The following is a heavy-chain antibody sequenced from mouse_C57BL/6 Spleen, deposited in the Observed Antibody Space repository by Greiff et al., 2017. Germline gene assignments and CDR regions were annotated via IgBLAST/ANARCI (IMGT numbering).Heavy chain of an antibody. CDR1: GFTFSDYG. CDR2: ISSGSSTI. J-gene: IGHJ1*03. CDR3: ARQKGSYWYFDV. V-gene: IGHV5-17*01. Sequence: EVQVVESGGGLVKPGGSLKLSCAASGFTFSDYGMHWVRQAPETGLEWVAYISSGSSTIYYADTVKGRFTISRDNAKNTLFLQMTSLRSEDTAMYYCARQKGSYWYFDVWGTGTTVTVSS.